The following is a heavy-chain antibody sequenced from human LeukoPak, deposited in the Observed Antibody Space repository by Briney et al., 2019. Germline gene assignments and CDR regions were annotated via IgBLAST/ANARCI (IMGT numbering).Heavy chain of an antibody. CDR3: TTGDDYIWGSYPDY. Sequence: GGSLRPSCAASGFTFSNARMSGVRQAPGKGLEWVGRNKSKTDGGTTDYAAPVKGGLTISRDDSKNTLYLQMNSLKAEDTAVYYCTTGDDYIWGSYPDYWGQGTLVTVSS. V-gene: IGHV3-15*01. CDR2: NKSKTDGGTT. J-gene: IGHJ4*02. CDR1: GFTFSNAR. D-gene: IGHD3-16*02.